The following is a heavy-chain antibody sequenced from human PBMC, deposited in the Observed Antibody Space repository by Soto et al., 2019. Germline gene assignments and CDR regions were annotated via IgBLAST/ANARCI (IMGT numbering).Heavy chain of an antibody. Sequence: SQTLSLTCAISGDSVSSNSAAWNWIRQSPSRGLEWLGRTYYRSKWYNDYAVSVKSRITINPDTSKNQFSLQLNSVTPEDTAVYYCARDPWYDFWSGYYGAGYYYYYMDVWGKGTTVTVSS. V-gene: IGHV6-1*01. CDR3: ARDPWYDFWSGYYGAGYYYYYMDV. D-gene: IGHD3-3*01. J-gene: IGHJ6*03. CDR2: TYYRSKWYN. CDR1: GDSVSSNSAA.